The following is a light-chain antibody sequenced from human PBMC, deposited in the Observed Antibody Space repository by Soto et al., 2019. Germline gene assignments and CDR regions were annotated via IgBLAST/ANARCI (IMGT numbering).Light chain of an antibody. CDR2: EAS. Sequence: QSVLTQPASVSGSPGQSITISCTGTSSDVGSYHLVSWFQQHPGKAPKLMIYEASKRPSGVSNRFFGSKSGNTASLTISGLQAEDEADYSCCSYAGSSTWVFGGGTKVTVL. CDR3: CSYAGSSTWV. V-gene: IGLV2-23*01. CDR1: SSDVGSYHL. J-gene: IGLJ3*02.